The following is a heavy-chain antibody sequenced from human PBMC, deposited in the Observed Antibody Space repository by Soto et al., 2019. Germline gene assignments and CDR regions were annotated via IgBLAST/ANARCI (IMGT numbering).Heavy chain of an antibody. CDR2: INPNSGGP. Sequence: ASVKVSCKASGYTFTGYYIHCVRQAPGQRLEWMGYINPNSGGPNYAQKFQGRVTMTRDTSISTAYMELSRLRSDDTAVYFCARDYWSGDRYYYGMDVWGQGTTVTVS. CDR3: ARDYWSGDRYYYGMDV. J-gene: IGHJ6*02. V-gene: IGHV1-2*02. D-gene: IGHD3-3*01. CDR1: GYTFTGYY.